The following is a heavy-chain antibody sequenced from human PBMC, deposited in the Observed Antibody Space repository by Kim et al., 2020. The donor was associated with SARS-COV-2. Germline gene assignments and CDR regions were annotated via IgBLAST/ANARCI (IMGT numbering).Heavy chain of an antibody. CDR2: IFGSGSGT. V-gene: IGHV3-23*05. Sequence: GGSLRLSCAASGFTFRNSAMSWVRQAPGKGLEWVSGIFGSGSGTYYADSVKGRFTISRDNSKNILSLHMTNLRAEDTALYYCAKHLHVTSVTVYWYFEFWGRGTLVAVSS. CDR3: AKHLHVTSVTVYWYFEF. J-gene: IGHJ2*01. CDR1: GFTFRNSA. D-gene: IGHD2-2*01.